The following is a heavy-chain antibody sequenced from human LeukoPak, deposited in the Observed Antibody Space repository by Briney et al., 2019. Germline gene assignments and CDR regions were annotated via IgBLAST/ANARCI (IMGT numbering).Heavy chain of an antibody. CDR1: GGSISSYY. CDR3: ARGPLTIFGFDP. J-gene: IGHJ5*02. CDR2: IYYSGST. V-gene: IGHV4-59*01. D-gene: IGHD3-3*01. Sequence: PSVTLSLTCTVSGGSISSYYWSWIRQPPGKGLEWIGYIYYSGSTNYNPSLKSRVTISVDTSKNQFSLKLSSVTAADTAVYYCARGPLTIFGFDPWGQGTLVTVSS.